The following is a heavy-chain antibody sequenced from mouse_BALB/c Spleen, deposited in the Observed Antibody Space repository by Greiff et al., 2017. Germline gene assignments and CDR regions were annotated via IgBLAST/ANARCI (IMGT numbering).Heavy chain of an antibody. J-gene: IGHJ2*01. CDR1: GYSITSGYY. CDR3: AVYDGYYVNY. CDR2: ISYDGSN. V-gene: IGHV3-6*02. Sequence: EVHLVESGPGLVKPSQSLSLTCSVTGYSITSGYYWNWIRQFPGNKLEWMGYISYDGSNNYNPSLKNRISITRDTSKNQFFLKLNSVTTEDTATYYCAVYDGYYVNYWGQGTTLTVSS. D-gene: IGHD2-3*01.